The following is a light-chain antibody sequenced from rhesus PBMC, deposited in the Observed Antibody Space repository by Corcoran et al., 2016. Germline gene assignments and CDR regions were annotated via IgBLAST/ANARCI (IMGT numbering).Light chain of an antibody. CDR2: GAS. Sequence: DIQMTQSPSSLSASVGDRVTITCQASQGISSWLAWYQQKPGNPPTLLIFGASSFQSGVPSRFSGSGAGTDFTLTISSLQPEDFATYYCQQHNGYPRTFGQGTKVEIK. V-gene: IGKV1S6*01. J-gene: IGKJ1*01. CDR1: QGISSW. CDR3: QQHNGYPRT.